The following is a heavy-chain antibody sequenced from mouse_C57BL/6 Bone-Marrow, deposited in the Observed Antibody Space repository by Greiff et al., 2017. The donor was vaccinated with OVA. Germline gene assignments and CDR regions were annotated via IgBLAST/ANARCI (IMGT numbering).Heavy chain of an antibody. V-gene: IGHV1-54*01. CDR1: GYAFTNYL. D-gene: IGHD4-1*01. J-gene: IGHJ4*01. CDR3: ARGETGTRNYAMDY. Sequence: QVQLQQSGAELVRPGTSVKVSCKASGYAFTNYLIEWVKQRPGQGLEWIGVINPGSGGTNYNEKFKGKATLTADKSSSTAYMQLSSLTSEDSAVYFCARGETGTRNYAMDYWGQGTSVTVSS. CDR2: INPGSGGT.